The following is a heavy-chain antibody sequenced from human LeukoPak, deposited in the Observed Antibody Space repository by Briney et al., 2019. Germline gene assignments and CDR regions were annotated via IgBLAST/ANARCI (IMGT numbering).Heavy chain of an antibody. V-gene: IGHV3-23*01. D-gene: IGHD1-26*01. J-gene: IGHJ4*02. CDR3: ARDRSIVGALDY. CDR1: GFTFSSHG. CDR2: IRGDGVTT. Sequence: GGSLRLSCAASGFTFSSHGMNWVRQAPGKGLEWVSGIRGDGVTTYYADSVKGRFTISRDNAKNSLYLQMNSLRAEDTAVYYCARDRSIVGALDYWGQGTLVTVSS.